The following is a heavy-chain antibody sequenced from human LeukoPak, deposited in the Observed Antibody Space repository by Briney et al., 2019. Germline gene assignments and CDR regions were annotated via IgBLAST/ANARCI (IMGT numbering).Heavy chain of an antibody. CDR3: ARRSSSWYYFED. D-gene: IGHD6-13*01. J-gene: IGHJ4*02. CDR1: GGSISSGGYS. Sequence: SQTLSLTCAVSGGSISSGGYSWSWIRQPPGKGLEWIGYIYHSGSTYYNPSLKSRATISVDTSKNQCSLKLSSVTAADAAVYFCARRSSSWYYFEDWGQGTLVTVSS. CDR2: IYHSGST. V-gene: IGHV4-30-2*01.